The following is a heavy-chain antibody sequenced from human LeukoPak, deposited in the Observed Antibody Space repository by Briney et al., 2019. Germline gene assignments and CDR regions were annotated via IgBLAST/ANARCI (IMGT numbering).Heavy chain of an antibody. CDR2: MYSDGSV. J-gene: IGHJ4*02. Sequence: PSETLSLTCIVSGGSISSSSYFWSWFRQLPGKGLEWIAYMYSDGSVYNNPSLMSRVTMSMETSKTQFSLKLSSVTAADTAVYYCARLVCSAVTCSYGGAFDSWGQGTLVTVSS. D-gene: IGHD2-15*01. V-gene: IGHV4-31*03. CDR3: ARLVCSAVTCSYGGAFDS. CDR1: GGSISSSSYF.